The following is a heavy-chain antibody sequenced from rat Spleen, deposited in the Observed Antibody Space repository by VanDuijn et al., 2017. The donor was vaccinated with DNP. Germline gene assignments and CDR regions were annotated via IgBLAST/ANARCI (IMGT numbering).Heavy chain of an antibody. CDR1: GYSITSNY. J-gene: IGHJ4*01. CDR2: IGYSGST. Sequence: EVQLQESGPGLVKPSQSLSLTCSVTGYSITSNYWGWIRKFPGNKMEWIGHIGYSGSTSYNPSLKSRISITRDTSKNQFFLQVNSVTTEDTATYYCAESGDDYYAMDAWGQGASVTVSS. CDR3: AESGDDYYAMDA. V-gene: IGHV3-1*01. D-gene: IGHD1-1*01.